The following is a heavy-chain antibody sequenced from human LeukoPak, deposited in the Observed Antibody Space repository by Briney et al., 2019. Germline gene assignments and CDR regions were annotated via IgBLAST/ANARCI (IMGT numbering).Heavy chain of an antibody. D-gene: IGHD6-13*01. J-gene: IGHJ3*02. CDR3: ARSWSDAFDI. Sequence: GGSLRLSCAASGFTFSSYSMNWVRQAPGKWLESLSSIISISSYIYYADSVKGRFTISRDNAKSSLYLQTNRLRAEDTAVYYCARSWSDAFDIWQQEQMDPVSS. CDR1: GFTFSSYS. V-gene: IGHV3-21*01. CDR2: IISISSYI.